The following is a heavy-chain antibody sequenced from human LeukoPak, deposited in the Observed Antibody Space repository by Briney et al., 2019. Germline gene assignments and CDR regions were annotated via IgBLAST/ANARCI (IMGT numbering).Heavy chain of an antibody. V-gene: IGHV3-30-3*01. J-gene: IGHJ6*02. D-gene: IGHD2-2*01. CDR2: ISYDGSNK. Sequence: AGGSLRLSCAASGFTFSSYAMHWVRQAPGKGLEWVAVISYDGSNKYYADSVKGRFTISRDNAKNSLYLQMNSLRAEDTAVYYCARELDQLLVDNYGMDVWGQGTTVTVSS. CDR3: ARELDQLLVDNYGMDV. CDR1: GFTFSSYA.